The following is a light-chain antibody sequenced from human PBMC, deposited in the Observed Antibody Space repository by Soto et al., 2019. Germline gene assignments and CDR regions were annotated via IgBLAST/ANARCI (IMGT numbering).Light chain of an antibody. CDR3: QKRANWPLTT. CDR1: RSAFNSY. Sequence: ELVLTQSPGTLSLSPGERATVSCKASRSAFNSYVAWVQQKPGQAPRLLIYRASTRATGIPDRFSGSGSGTDFTLTIRSLETEDFAIYYCQKRANWPLTTFGGGTRREIK. J-gene: IGKJ5*01. V-gene: IGKV3D-20*02. CDR2: RAS.